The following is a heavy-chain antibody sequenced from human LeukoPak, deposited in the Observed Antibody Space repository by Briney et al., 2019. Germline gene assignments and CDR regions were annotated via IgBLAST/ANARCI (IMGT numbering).Heavy chain of an antibody. J-gene: IGHJ4*02. CDR3: ATRYFDWLSSLSFDY. CDR1: GFTFSNYG. D-gene: IGHD3-9*01. V-gene: IGHV3-30*03. Sequence: GGSLRLSCAASGFTFSNYGMHWVRQAPGKGLEWVAGIIYDGSNKYHADSVKGRFTISRDNPKNTLYLQMNSLRTEDTAVYYCATRYFDWLSSLSFDYWGQGTLVTVSS. CDR2: IIYDGSNK.